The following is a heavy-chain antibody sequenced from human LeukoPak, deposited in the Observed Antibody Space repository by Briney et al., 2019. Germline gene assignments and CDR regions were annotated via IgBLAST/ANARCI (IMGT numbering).Heavy chain of an antibody. Sequence: GGSLRLSCAASGFTFSSYSMNWVRQAPGKGLEWVSYISSSSTIYYADSVKGRFTISRDNAKNSLYLQMNSLRAEDTAVYYCARAPYSSGWHFDYWGQGTLVTVSS. D-gene: IGHD6-19*01. CDR1: GFTFSSYS. J-gene: IGHJ4*02. V-gene: IGHV3-48*01. CDR2: ISSSSTI. CDR3: ARAPYSSGWHFDY.